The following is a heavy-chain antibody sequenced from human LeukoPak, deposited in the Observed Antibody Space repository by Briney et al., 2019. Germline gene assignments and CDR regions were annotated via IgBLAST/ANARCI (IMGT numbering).Heavy chain of an antibody. CDR2: IYYSGST. J-gene: IGHJ4*02. V-gene: IGHV4-59*01. CDR3: ARVTGYMTEDYLDY. Sequence: SETLSLTCTVSGGSISGYYWNWIRQPPGKGLEWIGYIYYSGSTNYKSSLKSRVTISVDTSKNQFSLKLSSVTAADTAVYYCARVTGYMTEDYLDYWGQGTLITVSS. CDR1: GGSISGYY. D-gene: IGHD6-13*01.